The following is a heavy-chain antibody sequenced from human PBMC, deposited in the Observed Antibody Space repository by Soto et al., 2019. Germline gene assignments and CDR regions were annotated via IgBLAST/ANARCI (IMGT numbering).Heavy chain of an antibody. D-gene: IGHD1-26*01. CDR3: ARDKDRQQLGGNYYMLDV. J-gene: IGHJ6*02. CDR2: IMPIFRTP. Sequence: QVQLEQSGAEVKKPGSSVKVSCKAAGGTFSTSAISWVRQAPGQGLEWMGGIMPIFRTPDYAQKFQGRVTITADESKSTAYMELSGLRSDDTAVYYCARDKDRQQLGGNYYMLDVWGQGTTVTVSS. V-gene: IGHV1-69*13. CDR1: GGTFSTSA.